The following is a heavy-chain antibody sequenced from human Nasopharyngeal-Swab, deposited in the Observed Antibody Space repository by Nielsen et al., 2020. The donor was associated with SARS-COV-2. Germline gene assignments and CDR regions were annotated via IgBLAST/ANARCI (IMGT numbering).Heavy chain of an antibody. V-gene: IGHV3-48*01. Sequence: GESLKISCAASGFTVSGNFMTWVRQAPGKGLEWVSYISSSSSTIYYADSVKGRFTISRDNAKNSLYLQMNSLRAEDTAVYYCVRSPSSISPGWFDPWGQGTLVTVSS. J-gene: IGHJ5*02. CDR2: ISSSSSTI. CDR1: GFTVSGNF. CDR3: VRSPSSISPGWFDP. D-gene: IGHD1-14*01.